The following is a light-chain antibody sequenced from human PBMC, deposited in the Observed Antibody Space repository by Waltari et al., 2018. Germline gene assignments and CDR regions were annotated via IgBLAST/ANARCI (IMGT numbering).Light chain of an antibody. V-gene: IGKV3-15*01. CDR3: QQYNNWPLLT. J-gene: IGKJ4*01. CDR2: GAS. Sequence: EIVMTQSPATLSVSPGERATLSCRASQSVSSNLDWYQQKPGQAPRLLIYGASTRATGIPARFSGSGSGTEFTLTISSLQSEDFAVYYCQQYNNWPLLTFGGGTKVEIK. CDR1: QSVSSN.